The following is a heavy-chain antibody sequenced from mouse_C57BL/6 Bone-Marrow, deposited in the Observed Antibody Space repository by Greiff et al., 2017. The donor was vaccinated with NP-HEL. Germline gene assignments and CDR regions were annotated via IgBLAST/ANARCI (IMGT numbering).Heavy chain of an antibody. CDR1: GFNIKDDY. Sequence: EVQLQQSGAELVRPGASVKLSCTASGFNIKDDYMHWVKQRPEQGLEWIGWIDPENGDTEYASKFQGKATITADTSSNTAYLQLSSLTSEDTAVYDCLYSNYVGYWYFDVWGTGTTVTVSS. CDR3: LYSNYVGYWYFDV. J-gene: IGHJ1*03. D-gene: IGHD2-5*01. CDR2: IDPENGDT. V-gene: IGHV14-4*01.